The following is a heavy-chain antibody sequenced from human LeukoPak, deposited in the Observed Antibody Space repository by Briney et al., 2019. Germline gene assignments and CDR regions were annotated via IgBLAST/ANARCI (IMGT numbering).Heavy chain of an antibody. V-gene: IGHV4-61*08. CDR3: ARGDGYDLFDY. D-gene: IGHD5-24*01. CDR1: GGSISSSGYY. CDR2: IYYSGST. Sequence: SETLPLTCTVSGGSISSSGYYWRWIRQPPGKGLEWIGYIYYSGSTNYNPSLKSRVTISVDTSKNQFSLKLSSLTAADTAVFYRARGDGYDLFDYWGQGTLVTVSS. J-gene: IGHJ4*02.